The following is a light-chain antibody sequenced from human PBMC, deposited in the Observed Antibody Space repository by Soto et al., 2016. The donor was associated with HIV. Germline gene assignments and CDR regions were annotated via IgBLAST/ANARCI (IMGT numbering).Light chain of an antibody. CDR2: KAS. Sequence: DIQMTQSPSTLSASVGDRVTITCRASQTISSWLAWYQQKPGKAPNLLIYKASTLQAGVPSRFSGSGSGTEFTLAISSLQPGDFATYYCQQYNTFPWTFGQGTKVEI. V-gene: IGKV1-5*03. CDR1: QTISSW. CDR3: QQYNTFPWT. J-gene: IGKJ1*01.